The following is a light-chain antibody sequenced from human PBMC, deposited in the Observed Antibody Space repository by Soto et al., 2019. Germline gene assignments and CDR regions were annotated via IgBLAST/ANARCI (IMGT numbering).Light chain of an antibody. CDR3: SSYTTSSALV. CDR2: EVI. V-gene: IGLV2-14*01. CDR1: SSDVGGYDY. J-gene: IGLJ2*01. Sequence: QSAPTQSSSLSWVPGQSITIPWSGTSSDVGGYDYVSWYQQHPGKVPNLIIYEVIKRPSGVSHRFSGSKSGNTASLTISGLQTEDEADYYCSSYTTSSALVFGGGTKVTVL.